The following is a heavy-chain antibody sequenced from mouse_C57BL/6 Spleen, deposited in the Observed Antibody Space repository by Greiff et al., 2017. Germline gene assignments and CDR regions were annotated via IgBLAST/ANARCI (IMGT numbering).Heavy chain of an antibody. CDR2: IDPSDSYT. CDR3: ARNNYGSSYDY. Sequence: VKLQQPGAELVKPGASVKLSCKASGYTFTSYWMQWVKQRPGQGLEWIGEIDPSDSYTNYNQKFKGKATLTVDTSSSTAYMQLSSLTSEDSAVYYCARNNYGSSYDYWGQGTTLTVSS. CDR1: GYTFTSYW. D-gene: IGHD1-1*01. V-gene: IGHV1-50*01. J-gene: IGHJ2*01.